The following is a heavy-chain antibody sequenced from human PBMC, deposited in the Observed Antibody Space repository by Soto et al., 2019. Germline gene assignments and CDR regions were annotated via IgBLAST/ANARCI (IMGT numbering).Heavy chain of an antibody. V-gene: IGHV3-30*18. J-gene: IGHJ3*02. CDR3: AKRYSGYDFHFDI. CDR1: GFTFSSYG. CDR2: ISYDGSSN. D-gene: IGHD5-12*01. Sequence: GGSLRLSCAASGFTFSSYGMVWVRQAPGKGLEWVAVISYDGSSNNYGDSVKGRFTISRDNSKNTLHLQMNSLRAEDTAMYYCAKRYSGYDFHFDIWGQGTMVTVSS.